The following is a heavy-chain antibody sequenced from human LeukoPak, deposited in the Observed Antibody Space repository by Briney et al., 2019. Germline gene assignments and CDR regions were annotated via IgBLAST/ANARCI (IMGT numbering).Heavy chain of an antibody. V-gene: IGHV4-39*07. CDR2: IYYSGST. Sequence: SETLSLTCTVSGGSISSSSYYWGWIRQPPGKGLEWIGSIYYSGSTYYNPSLKSRVTISVDTSKNQFSLKLSSVTAADTAVYYCARDRGRYSRSNWFDPWGQGTLVTVSS. J-gene: IGHJ5*02. CDR1: GGSISSSSYY. CDR3: ARDRGRYSRSNWFDP. D-gene: IGHD6-13*01.